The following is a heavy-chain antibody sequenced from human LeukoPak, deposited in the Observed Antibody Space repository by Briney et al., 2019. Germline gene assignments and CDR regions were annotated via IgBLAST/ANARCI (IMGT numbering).Heavy chain of an antibody. CDR2: INHSGST. D-gene: IGHD2-15*01. Sequence: SETLSLTCAVYGGSFSGYYWSWIRQPPGKGREWIGEINHSGSTNYNPSLKRRVTISVDTSKNQFSLKLSSVTAADTAVYYCARHTRYCSGGSCSYYFDYWGQGTLVTVSS. V-gene: IGHV4-34*01. CDR1: GGSFSGYY. J-gene: IGHJ4*02. CDR3: ARHTRYCSGGSCSYYFDY.